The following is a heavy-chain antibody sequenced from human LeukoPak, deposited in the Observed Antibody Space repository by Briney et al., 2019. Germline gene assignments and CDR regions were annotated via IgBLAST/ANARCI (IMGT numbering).Heavy chain of an antibody. J-gene: IGHJ4*02. CDR1: GFTFSSYS. Sequence: GGSLRLSCAASGFTFSSYSMNWVRQAPGKGLEWVSSISSSSSYIYYADSVKGRFIISRDNAKNSLYLQMNSLRAEDTAVYYCASGSGGSWGGDYWGQGTLVTVSS. V-gene: IGHV3-21*01. D-gene: IGHD2-15*01. CDR2: ISSSSSYI. CDR3: ASGSGGSWGGDY.